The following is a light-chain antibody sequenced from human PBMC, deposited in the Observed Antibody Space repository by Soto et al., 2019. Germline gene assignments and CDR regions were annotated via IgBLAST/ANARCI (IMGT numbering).Light chain of an antibody. CDR1: QSISSD. Sequence: EIVLTQSPATLSVSPGERATLSCRASQSISSDLAWYQQKPGQAPRLLVYDASTRATTISPRFTGSGSGTEFTLTNSSLQSEDFAIYYCQQYDIWPPAFGQGTRVEVK. J-gene: IGKJ1*01. CDR2: DAS. V-gene: IGKV3-15*01. CDR3: QQYDIWPPA.